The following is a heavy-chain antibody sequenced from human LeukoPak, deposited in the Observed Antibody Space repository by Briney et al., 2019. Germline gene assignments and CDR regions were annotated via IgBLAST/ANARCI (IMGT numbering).Heavy chain of an antibody. CDR2: INHSGST. V-gene: IGHV4-34*01. CDR1: GGSFSGYY. D-gene: IGHD3-22*01. Sequence: SETLSLTCAVYGGSFSGYYWSWIRQPPGKGLEWIGEINHSGSTNYNPSLKSRVTISVDTSKKQFSLKLSSVTAADTAVYYCVTYYFDSSGPKRNYWGQGTLITVSS. J-gene: IGHJ4*02. CDR3: VTYYFDSSGPKRNY.